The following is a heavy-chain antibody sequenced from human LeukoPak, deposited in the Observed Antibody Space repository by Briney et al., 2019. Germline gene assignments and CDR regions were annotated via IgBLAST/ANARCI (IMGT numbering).Heavy chain of an antibody. CDR2: LSPYSGNT. V-gene: IGHV1-18*01. J-gene: IGHJ3*02. D-gene: IGHD1-26*01. CDR3: VRLGAYSPLSTGGNAFDI. Sequence: ASVKVSCKTSGYTFTSYGLSWVRQAPGQGLEWVGWLSPYSGNTNYAQKVQGRVTMTTDTSTSTAYMELRSLRSDDTAKYFCVRLGAYSPLSTGGNAFDIWGQGTMVTVSS. CDR1: GYTFTSYG.